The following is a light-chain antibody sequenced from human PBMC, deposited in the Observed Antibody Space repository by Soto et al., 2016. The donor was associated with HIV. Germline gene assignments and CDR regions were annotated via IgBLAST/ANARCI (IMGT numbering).Light chain of an antibody. CDR2: AAS. V-gene: IGKV1-39*01. J-gene: IGKJ1*01. CDR1: QSISTY. Sequence: RVSITCRASQSISTYLNWYQQKPGRALKLLIYAASSLQSGVPSRFSGRGSGTDFTLTISSLQHEDLATYYCQQSSRTPRTFGQGTKVEIK. CDR3: QQSSRTPRT.